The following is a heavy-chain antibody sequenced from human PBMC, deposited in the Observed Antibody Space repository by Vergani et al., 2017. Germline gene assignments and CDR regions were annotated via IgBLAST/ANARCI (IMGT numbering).Heavy chain of an antibody. CDR1: GGTFSSYA. J-gene: IGHJ3*02. CDR3: ARDEGTYYYDSSGRPPPFDI. CDR2: IIPIFGTA. Sequence: QVQLVQSGAEVKKPGSSVKVSCKASGGTFSSYAISWVRQAPGQGLEWMGGIIPIFGTANYAQKFQGRVTITADESTSTAYMELRSLRSDDTAVYYCARDEGTYYYDSSGRPPPFDIWGQGTMVTVSS. D-gene: IGHD3-22*01. V-gene: IGHV1-69*01.